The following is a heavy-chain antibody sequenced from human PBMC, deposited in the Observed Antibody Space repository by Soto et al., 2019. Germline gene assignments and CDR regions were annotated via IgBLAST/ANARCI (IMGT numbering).Heavy chain of an antibody. Sequence: HPGGSLRLSCAASGFTFSSYGMHWVRQAPGKGLEWVAVLSFDGSNKNYADSVKGRFTISRDNSKNTLYLQMNSLRAEDTAVYYCAREGGYCSSTSCRNYYYGMDVWGQGTTVTVSS. CDR2: LSFDGSNK. J-gene: IGHJ6*02. V-gene: IGHV3-30*03. CDR3: AREGGYCSSTSCRNYYYGMDV. CDR1: GFTFSSYG. D-gene: IGHD2-2*01.